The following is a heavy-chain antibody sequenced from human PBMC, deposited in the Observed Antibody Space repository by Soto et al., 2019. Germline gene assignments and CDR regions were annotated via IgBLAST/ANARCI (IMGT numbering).Heavy chain of an antibody. J-gene: IGHJ6*04. CDR1: GFTVSSKY. CDR2: IQSGGTT. CDR3: ARDDVLWDGGRCYGIPLDG. D-gene: IGHD2-15*01. Sequence: EVQLVESGGGLVQPGGSLRLSCAASGFTVSSKYMNWVSQAPGKGLEWVSLIQSGGTTYYADSMKGRFTSSTDTSENTLHLQMDSLRVEDTAVYYCARDDVLWDGGRCYGIPLDGWGKGTTVTVSS. V-gene: IGHV3-66*01.